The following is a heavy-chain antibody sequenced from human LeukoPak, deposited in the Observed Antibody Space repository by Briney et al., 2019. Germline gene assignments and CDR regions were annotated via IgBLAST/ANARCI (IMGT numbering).Heavy chain of an antibody. Sequence: SQTLSLTCAVSGGSISSGGYSWSWIRQPPGKGLEWIGYIYHSGSTYYNPSLKSRVTISVDRSKNQFSLKLSSVTAADTAVYYSARVRGVGLYFDYWGQGTLVTVSS. CDR2: IYHSGST. CDR3: ARVRGVGLYFDY. D-gene: IGHD3-10*01. J-gene: IGHJ4*02. V-gene: IGHV4-30-2*01. CDR1: GGSISSGGYS.